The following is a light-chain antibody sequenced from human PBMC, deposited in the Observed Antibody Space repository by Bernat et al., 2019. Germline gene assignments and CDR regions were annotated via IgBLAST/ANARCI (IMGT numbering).Light chain of an antibody. CDR1: QDISNY. CDR2: TAT. J-gene: IGKJ4*01. Sequence: DIQLTQSPSSLSASVGDRVTITCRASQDISNYLNWYQQKPGKAPNLLIYTATNLQSVVPSRFSASGFGTDFTLTISSLQPEDFATYYCQQSLTTPAQITFGGGTNVEIK. CDR3: QQSLTTPAQIT. V-gene: IGKV1-39*01.